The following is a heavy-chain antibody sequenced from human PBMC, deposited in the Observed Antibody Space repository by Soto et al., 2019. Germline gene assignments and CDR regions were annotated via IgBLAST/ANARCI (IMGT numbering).Heavy chain of an antibody. J-gene: IGHJ4*02. V-gene: IGHV4-31*03. Sequence: PSETLSLTCTVSGGSISSGGYYWSWIRQHPGKGLEWIGYIYYSGSTYYNPSLKSRVTISVDTSKNQFSLKLSSVTAADTAVYYCARMVYSSSWYYFDDWGQRTLVTVSS. D-gene: IGHD6-6*01. CDR2: IYYSGST. CDR3: ARMVYSSSWYYFDD. CDR1: GGSISSGGYY.